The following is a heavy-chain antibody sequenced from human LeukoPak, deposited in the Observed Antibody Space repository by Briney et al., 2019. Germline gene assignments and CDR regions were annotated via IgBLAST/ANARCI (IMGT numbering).Heavy chain of an antibody. V-gene: IGHV4-59*01. D-gene: IGHD6-19*01. J-gene: IGHJ4*02. CDR2: IYGSGYT. CDR3: ARETSLAGFASGLGFNF. CDR1: GGSISGWY. Sequence: SETLSLTCTVSGGSISGWYWSWIRQPPGKGLEWIGYIYGSGYTNYNPSLKSRVTMSIDTSKNHFSRKLTSVTAADTATYYCARETSLAGFASGLGFNFWGQGILVTVSS.